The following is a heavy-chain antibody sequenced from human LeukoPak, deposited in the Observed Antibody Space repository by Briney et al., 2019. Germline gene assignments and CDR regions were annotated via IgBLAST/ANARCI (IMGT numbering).Heavy chain of an antibody. CDR1: GFTFSSYA. CDR2: ISGSGGST. V-gene: IGHV3-23*01. D-gene: IGHD3-10*02. CDR3: VGKVTCSGSYYPPDFDY. J-gene: IGHJ4*02. Sequence: GGSLRLSCAASGFTFSSYAMSWVRQAPGKGLEWVSAISGSGGSTYYADSVKGRFTISRDNSKNTLYLQMNSLRAEDTAVYYCVGKVTCSGSYYPPDFDYWGQGTLVTVSS.